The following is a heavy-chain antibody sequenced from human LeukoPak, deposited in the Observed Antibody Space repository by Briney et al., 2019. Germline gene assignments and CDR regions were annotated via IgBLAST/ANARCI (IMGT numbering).Heavy chain of an antibody. CDR3: AKGDGISIDY. J-gene: IGHJ4*02. CDR2: ISYDGSNK. CDR1: GFTFSSYG. Sequence: PGRSLRLSCAASGFTFSSYGMHWVRQAPGKGLEWVAVISYDGSNKYYADSVKVRFTISRDNSKTTLYLQMNSLRAEDTAVYYCAKGDGISIDYWGQGTLVTVSS. V-gene: IGHV3-30*18.